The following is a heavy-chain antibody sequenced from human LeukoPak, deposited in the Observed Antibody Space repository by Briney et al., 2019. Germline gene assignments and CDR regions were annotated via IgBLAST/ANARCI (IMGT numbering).Heavy chain of an antibody. CDR3: ASAREGYNSGFDY. J-gene: IGHJ4*02. Sequence: PGGSLRLSCAASGFTFSNNYMTWVRQAPGKGLDWVSVIYSGGYTYYADSVRGRFTISRDTSKNTLYLQMNSLRAEDTAVYYCASAREGYNSGFDYWGQGTLVTVSS. CDR2: IYSGGYT. V-gene: IGHV3-53*01. D-gene: IGHD5-24*01. CDR1: GFTFSNNY.